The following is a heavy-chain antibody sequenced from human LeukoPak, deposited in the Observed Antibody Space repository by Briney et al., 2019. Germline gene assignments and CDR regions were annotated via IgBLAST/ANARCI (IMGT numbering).Heavy chain of an antibody. CDR3: ARGPLLWFGELRNWFDP. CDR2: IYYSGST. D-gene: IGHD3-10*01. J-gene: IGHJ5*02. Sequence: PSETLSLTCTVSGGSISSYYWSWIRQPPGKGLEWIGYIYYSGSTNYNPSLKSRVTISVDTSKNQFSLKLSSVTAADTAVYYCARGPLLWFGELRNWFDPWGQGTLVTVSS. CDR1: GGSISSYY. V-gene: IGHV4-59*01.